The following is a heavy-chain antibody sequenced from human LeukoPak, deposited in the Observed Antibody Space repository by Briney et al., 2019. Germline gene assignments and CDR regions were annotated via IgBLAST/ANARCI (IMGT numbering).Heavy chain of an antibody. CDR3: ARRRIHYYYYYMDV. CDR2: INHSGST. V-gene: IGHV4-34*01. D-gene: IGHD2-15*01. J-gene: IGHJ6*03. CDR1: GGSFSGYY. Sequence: PSETLSLTCAVYGGSFSGYYWSWIRQPPGKGLEWIGEINHSGSTNYNPSLMSRVTISVDTSKNQFSLKLSSVTAADTAVYYCARRRIHYYYYYMDVWGKGTTVTVSS.